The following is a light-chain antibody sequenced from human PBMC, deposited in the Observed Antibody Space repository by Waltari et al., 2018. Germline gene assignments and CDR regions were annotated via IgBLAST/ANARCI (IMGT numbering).Light chain of an antibody. CDR3: CSYAGSSVFKVL. CDR2: EVN. Sequence: QSALTQPASVSGSPGQSITISCTGTSSDVGRYVLVSWYQQHPGKAPKLMIYEVNKRPSGVSGRVSVSKSVSTAFLTISGLQAEDEAHYYCCSYAGSSVFKVLFGGGTKLTVL. CDR1: SSDVGRYVL. J-gene: IGLJ2*01. V-gene: IGLV2-23*02.